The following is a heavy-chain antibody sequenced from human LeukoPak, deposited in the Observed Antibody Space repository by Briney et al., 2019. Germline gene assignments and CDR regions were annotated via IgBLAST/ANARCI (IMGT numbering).Heavy chain of an antibody. Sequence: GRSLRLSCAASGFTFSSYGMHWVRQAPGKGLEWVAVISYDGSKTYYADSVKGRFTISRDNSKNTLYLQMSSLRAEDTALYYCARTMYITGSSDFDYWGQGTLVTVSS. D-gene: IGHD1-26*01. CDR2: ISYDGSKT. CDR1: GFTFSSYG. J-gene: IGHJ4*02. CDR3: ARTMYITGSSDFDY. V-gene: IGHV3-30*03.